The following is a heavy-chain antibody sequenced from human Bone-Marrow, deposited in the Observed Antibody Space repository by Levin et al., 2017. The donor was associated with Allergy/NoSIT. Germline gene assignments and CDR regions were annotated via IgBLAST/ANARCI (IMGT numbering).Heavy chain of an antibody. CDR2: TRNKAQNYIT. D-gene: IGHD1-14*01. CDR1: GFSISDHY. Sequence: GGSLRLSCAASGFSISDHYMDWVRQAPGKGLEWIGRTRNKAQNYITEYAASMTDRFTISRDESRNSLYLQIHSLKTEDTAVYYCARNLPVTDLGYWGQGTLVTVSS. CDR3: ARNLPVTDLGY. V-gene: IGHV3-72*01. J-gene: IGHJ4*02.